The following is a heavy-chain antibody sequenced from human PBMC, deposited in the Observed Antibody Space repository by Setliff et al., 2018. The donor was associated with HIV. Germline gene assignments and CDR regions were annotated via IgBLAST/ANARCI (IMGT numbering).Heavy chain of an antibody. Sequence: AASVKVSCKASGYTFTSYGISWVRQAPGQGLEWMGWISAYNGNTNYAQKFQGRVTMTTDTSTSTAYMELRSLRSDDTAVYYCARDASEWEPYWYFDLWGRGTLVTVSS. D-gene: IGHD1-26*01. CDR3: ARDASEWEPYWYFDL. CDR2: ISAYNGNT. V-gene: IGHV1-18*01. CDR1: GYTFTSYG. J-gene: IGHJ2*01.